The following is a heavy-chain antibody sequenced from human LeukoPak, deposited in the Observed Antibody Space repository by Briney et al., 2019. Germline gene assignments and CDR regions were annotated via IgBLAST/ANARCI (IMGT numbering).Heavy chain of an antibody. CDR2: VSHSGTT. J-gene: IGHJ5*02. CDR3: ATSGWNGGGGFDP. V-gene: IGHV4-34*01. CDR1: GGSFSGYY. Sequence: SETLSLTCGVSGGSFSGYYYSWIRQPPGKGLEWIGEVSHSGTTNYNSSLKSRVSMSVGASSTQFSLIMTSVTAADTAVYYCATSGWNGGGGFDPWGQGTLVIVSS. D-gene: IGHD3-16*01.